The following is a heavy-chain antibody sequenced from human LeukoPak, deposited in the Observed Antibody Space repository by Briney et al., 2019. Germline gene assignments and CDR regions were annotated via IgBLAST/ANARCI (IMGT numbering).Heavy chain of an antibody. D-gene: IGHD3-3*01. Sequence: GGSLRLSCAASGFTFSSYSMNWVRQAPGKGLEWVSSISSSSSYIYYADSVKGRFTISRDNAKNSLYLQMNSLRAEDTAVYYCARDQSNYDFWSGYYLDWFDPWGQGTLVIVSS. CDR2: ISSSSSYI. CDR1: GFTFSSYS. J-gene: IGHJ5*02. V-gene: IGHV3-21*01. CDR3: ARDQSNYDFWSGYYLDWFDP.